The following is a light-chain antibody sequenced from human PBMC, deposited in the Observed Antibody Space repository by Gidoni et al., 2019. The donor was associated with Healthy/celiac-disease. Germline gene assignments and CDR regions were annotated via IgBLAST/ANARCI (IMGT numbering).Light chain of an antibody. CDR2: DAS. V-gene: IGKV3-11*01. CDR1: QSVSSF. CDR3: QQRSNWPPVT. J-gene: IGKJ4*01. Sequence: EIVLTQSPAILSLSPGERATLSCTASQSVSSFLAWYQHNPGQAPRLLIYDASNRATGIPARFSGSGSGTDFTLTISSLEPEDFAVYYCQQRSNWPPVTFGGGTKVEIK.